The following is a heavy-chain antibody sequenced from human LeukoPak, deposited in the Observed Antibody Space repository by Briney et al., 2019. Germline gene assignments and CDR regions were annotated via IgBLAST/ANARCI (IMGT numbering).Heavy chain of an antibody. D-gene: IGHD5-18*01. Sequence: PGGSLRLSCAASGFTFSSYSMNWVRQAPGKGLEWVSSISSSGSYIYYADSVKGRFAISRDNAKNSLYLQMNSLRAEDTAVYYCARDRHSASANDYWGQGTLVTVSS. V-gene: IGHV3-21*01. CDR1: GFTFSSYS. CDR3: ARDRHSASANDY. CDR2: ISSSGSYI. J-gene: IGHJ4*02.